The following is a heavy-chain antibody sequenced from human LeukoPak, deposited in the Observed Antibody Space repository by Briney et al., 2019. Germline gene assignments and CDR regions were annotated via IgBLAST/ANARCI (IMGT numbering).Heavy chain of an antibody. D-gene: IGHD6-6*01. J-gene: IGHJ4*02. V-gene: IGHV4-34*01. CDR3: ARAQYSSSSGYYFDY. CDR1: GGSFSGYY. CDR2: INHSGST. Sequence: SSETLSLTCAVYGGSFSGYYWSWIRQPPGKGLEWIGEINHSGSTNYNPSLKSRVTISVDTSKNQFSLKLSSVTAADTAVYYCARAQYSSSSGYYFDYWGQGTLVTVSS.